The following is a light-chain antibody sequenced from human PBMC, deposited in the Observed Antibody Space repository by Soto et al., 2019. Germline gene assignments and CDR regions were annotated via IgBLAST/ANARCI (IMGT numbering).Light chain of an antibody. CDR1: QSVSNW. CDR2: DAS. V-gene: IGKV1-5*01. Sequence: DIQMTQSPSTLSASVGDRVTITCRASQSVSNWLAWYQQKPGKAPELLIYDASSLESGVPSRFSGSGSETEFTLTISGLQPDDFATYFCQQYHSYSWTFGQGTKVEIK. J-gene: IGKJ1*01. CDR3: QQYHSYSWT.